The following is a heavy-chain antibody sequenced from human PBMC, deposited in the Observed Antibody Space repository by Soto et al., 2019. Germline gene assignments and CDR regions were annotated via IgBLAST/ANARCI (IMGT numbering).Heavy chain of an antibody. D-gene: IGHD2-15*01. CDR1: GYTLTELS. J-gene: IGHJ5*02. CDR3: AKDAFFCGGGIRLSGGDWFDP. CDR2: FDTEDGET. V-gene: IGHV1-24*01. Sequence: QVQLVQSGAEVKKPGASVKVSCKVSGYTLTELSMHWVRQAPGKGLGWMGGFDTEDGETIYAQKFTGRVTMTEDTYKHPGQMELSGVRAEDTAVYYCAKDAFFCGGGIRLSGGDWFDPWGQGTLVTGSS.